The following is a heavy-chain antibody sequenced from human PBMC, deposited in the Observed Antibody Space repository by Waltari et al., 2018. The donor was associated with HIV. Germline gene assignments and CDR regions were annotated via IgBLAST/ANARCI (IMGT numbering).Heavy chain of an antibody. D-gene: IGHD5-18*01. J-gene: IGHJ4*02. V-gene: IGHV3-48*04. CDR3: ARARGYSYGYEDY. CDR1: GFSFSIYS. CDR2: ISNSGKTL. Sequence: EVQLVESGGDLVQPGGSLRLSCAAYGFSFSIYSMNWVRLAPAKGLELISYISNSGKTLDNADSWKGRFTISRDNAKNSLSLQRHSLRAEDTAVYYCARARGYSYGYEDYWGQGALVTVSS.